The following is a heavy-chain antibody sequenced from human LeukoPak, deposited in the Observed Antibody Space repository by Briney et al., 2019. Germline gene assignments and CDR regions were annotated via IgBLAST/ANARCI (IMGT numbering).Heavy chain of an antibody. CDR3: ARAPSDDWYYFQL. V-gene: IGHV4-31*03. D-gene: IGHD3-9*01. CDR1: GGSISSGANY. J-gene: IGHJ1*01. CDR2: LYSSGHT. Sequence: PSETLSLTCTVSGGSISSGANYWSWIRQRPGRGLEWIGYLYSSGHTYYNPSLKSRAFLSVDTAKSQLFLKLTSVTAAETAVYYCARAPSDDWYYFQLWGQGTLVTASS.